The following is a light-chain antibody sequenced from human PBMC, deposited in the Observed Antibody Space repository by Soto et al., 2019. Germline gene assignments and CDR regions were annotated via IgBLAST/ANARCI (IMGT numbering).Light chain of an antibody. CDR1: HTFTSTY. CDR2: GAS. Sequence: EIVLTQSPGTLSLSPWERATLSSSASHTFTSTYLAWYQQKPSQAPRLLIYGASSRVTGILDRFSGSGSGIDFPLAIRSLEPEEFAVYFCQRYGSSPPFTFGQGTKVDI. V-gene: IGKV3-20*01. J-gene: IGKJ2*01. CDR3: QRYGSSPPFT.